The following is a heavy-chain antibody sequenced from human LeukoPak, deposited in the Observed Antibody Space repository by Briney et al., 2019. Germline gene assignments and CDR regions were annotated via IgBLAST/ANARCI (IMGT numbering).Heavy chain of an antibody. CDR2: INPSGGST. V-gene: IGHV1-46*01. Sequence: EASVKVSCKASGYTFTTYGISWVRQSPGQGLEWMGIINPSGGSTSYAQKFQGRVTMTRDTSTSTVYMELSSLRSEDTAVYYCARGGLYGSGPLDYWGQGTLVTVSS. J-gene: IGHJ4*02. D-gene: IGHD3-10*01. CDR3: ARGGLYGSGPLDY. CDR1: GYTFTTYG.